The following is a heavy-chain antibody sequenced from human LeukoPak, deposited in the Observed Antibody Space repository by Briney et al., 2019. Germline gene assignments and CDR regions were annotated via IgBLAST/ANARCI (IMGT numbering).Heavy chain of an antibody. CDR3: ARGDCSGGSCYSGVWFDP. J-gene: IGHJ5*02. Sequence: PGGSLRLSCTASGFKFDDYGMTWVRQAPGKGLEWVSYISSSGSTIYYADSVKGRFTISRDNAKNSLYLQMNSLRAEDTAVYYCARGDCSGGSCYSGVWFDPWGQGTLVTVSS. D-gene: IGHD2-15*01. CDR2: ISSSGSTI. V-gene: IGHV3-11*01. CDR1: GFKFDDYG.